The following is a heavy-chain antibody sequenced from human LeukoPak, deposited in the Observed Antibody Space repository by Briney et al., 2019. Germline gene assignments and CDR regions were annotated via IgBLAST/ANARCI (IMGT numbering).Heavy chain of an antibody. CDR3: ARGDCSGGSCYSGY. D-gene: IGHD2-15*01. V-gene: IGHV4-31*03. Sequence: SSQTLSLTCTVSGGSISSGGYYWSWIRQHPGKGLEWIGYIYYSGSTYYNPSLKSRVTISVDTSKNQFSLKLSSVTDADTAVYYCARGDCSGGSCYSGYWGQGTLVTVSS. CDR2: IYYSGST. CDR1: GGSISSGGYY. J-gene: IGHJ4*02.